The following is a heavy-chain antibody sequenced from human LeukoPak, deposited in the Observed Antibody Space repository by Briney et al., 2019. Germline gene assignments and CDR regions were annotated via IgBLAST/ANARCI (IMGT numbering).Heavy chain of an antibody. CDR1: GGSFSGYY. CDR3: ARGPVSIAARRRYYYYMDV. J-gene: IGHJ6*03. V-gene: IGHV4-34*01. D-gene: IGHD6-6*01. Sequence: SETLSLTCAVYGGSFSGYYWSWIRQPPGKGLEWIGEINHSGSTNYNPSLKSRVTISVDTSKNQFSLKLSSVTAADTAVYYCARGPVSIAARRRYYYYMDVWGKGTTVTVSS. CDR2: INHSGST.